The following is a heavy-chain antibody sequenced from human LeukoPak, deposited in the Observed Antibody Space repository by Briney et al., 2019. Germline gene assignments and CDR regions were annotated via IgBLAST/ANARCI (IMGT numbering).Heavy chain of an antibody. D-gene: IGHD3-22*01. CDR1: GFIFSGYW. Sequence: GGSLRLSCAGSGFIFSGYWMHWVRQAPGKGLMWVSRIKTDGTTTYYADSVKGRFTVSRDNAKNTLYLQMNSLRAEDTAVYYCAKDHRGRATYYDSSGYYLPFDYWGQGTLVTVSS. CDR3: AKDHRGRATYYDSSGYYLPFDY. V-gene: IGHV3-74*01. J-gene: IGHJ4*02. CDR2: IKTDGTTT.